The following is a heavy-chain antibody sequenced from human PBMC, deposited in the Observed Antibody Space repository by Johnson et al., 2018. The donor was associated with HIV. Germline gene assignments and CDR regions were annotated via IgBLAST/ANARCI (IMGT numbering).Heavy chain of an antibody. CDR2: IYSGGST. D-gene: IGHD5-24*01. J-gene: IGHJ3*02. V-gene: IGHV3-66*01. Sequence: EVQLVESGGGLVKPGGSLRLSCAASGFTFSDYYMSWIRQAPGKGLEWVSVIYSGGSTYYADSVKGRFTISRDNSKNTLYLQMNRLRAEDTAVYYCAREWLYGFDIWGQGTWVTVSS. CDR3: AREWLYGFDI. CDR1: GFTFSDYY.